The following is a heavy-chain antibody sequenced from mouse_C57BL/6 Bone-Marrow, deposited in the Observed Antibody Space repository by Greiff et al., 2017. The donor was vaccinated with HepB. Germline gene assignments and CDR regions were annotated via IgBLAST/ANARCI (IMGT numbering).Heavy chain of an antibody. V-gene: IGHV6-6*01. Sequence: EVQVVESGGGLVQPGGSMKLSCAASGFTFSDAWMDWVRQSPEKGLEWVAEIRNKANNHATYYAESVKGRFTNSRDDSKSSVYLQMNSLRAEDTGIYYCTRPLTSHFDYWGQGTTLTVSS. CDR3: TRPLTSHFDY. CDR2: IRNKANNHAT. D-gene: IGHD5-1*01. CDR1: GFTFSDAW. J-gene: IGHJ2*01.